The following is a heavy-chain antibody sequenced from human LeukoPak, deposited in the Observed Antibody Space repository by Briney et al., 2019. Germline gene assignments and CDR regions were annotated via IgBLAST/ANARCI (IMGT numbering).Heavy chain of an antibody. J-gene: IGHJ3*02. V-gene: IGHV3-21*01. Sequence: GGSLRLSCAASGFTFSSYSMNWVRQAPGKGLEWVSSISSSSSYIYYADSVKGRFTISRDNAKNSLYLQMNSLRAEDTAVYYCARRRVRWLQFVDAFDIWGQGTMVTVSS. CDR3: ARRRVRWLQFVDAFDI. CDR2: ISSSSSYI. D-gene: IGHD5-24*01. CDR1: GFTFSSYS.